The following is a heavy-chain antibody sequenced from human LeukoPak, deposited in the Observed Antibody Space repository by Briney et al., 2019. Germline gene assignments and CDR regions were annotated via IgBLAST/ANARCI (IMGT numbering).Heavy chain of an antibody. CDR2: IYTSGRT. J-gene: IGHJ4*02. CDR1: GGSISRGPYY. D-gene: IGHD3-10*01. CDR3: ARRMIPNYYGSGSRFDY. V-gene: IGHV4-61*02. Sequence: SETLSLTCSVSGGSISRGPYYWSWIRQPAGKGLEWIGRIYTSGRTNYNPSFQSRVSMSVDTSKNQFSLKLRSVTAADTAVYYCARRMIPNYYGSGSRFDYWGQGTLVTVSS.